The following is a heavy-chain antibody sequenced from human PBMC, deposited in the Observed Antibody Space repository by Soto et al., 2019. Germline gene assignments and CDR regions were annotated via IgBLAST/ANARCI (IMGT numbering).Heavy chain of an antibody. CDR2: IYHSGST. CDR3: ARRGLDSKYYGMDV. V-gene: IGHV4-4*02. Sequence: PSETLSLTCAVSGGSISSSNWWSGVRQPPGKGLEWIGEIYHSGSTNYNPSLKSRVTISVDKSKNQFSLKLSSVTAADTAVYYCARRGLDSKYYGMDVWGQGTTVTVSS. D-gene: IGHD2-2*03. CDR1: GGSISSSNW. J-gene: IGHJ6*02.